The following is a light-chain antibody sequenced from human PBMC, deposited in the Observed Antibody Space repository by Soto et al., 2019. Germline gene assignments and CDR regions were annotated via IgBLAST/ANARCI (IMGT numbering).Light chain of an antibody. V-gene: IGLV2-14*01. CDR1: SSDVGNYNF. Sequence: QSALTQPASVSGSPGQSITISCTETSSDVGNYNFVSWYQQHPGKVPKLMIYEVSNRPSGVSNRFSGSKSGNTASLTISGLQAEDEADYYCSSHTSSSTLVFGGGTKLTVL. CDR3: SSHTSSSTLV. J-gene: IGLJ3*02. CDR2: EVS.